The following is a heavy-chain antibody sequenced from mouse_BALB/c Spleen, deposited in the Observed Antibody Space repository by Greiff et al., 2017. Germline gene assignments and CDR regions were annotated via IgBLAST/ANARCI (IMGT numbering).Heavy chain of an antibody. Sequence: VQLKESGAELVKPGASVKLSCTASGFNIKDTYMHWVKQRPEQGLEWIGRIDPANGNTKYDPKFQGKATITADTSSNTAYLQLSSLTSEDTAVYYCARSLLPGYAMDYWGQGTSVTVSS. CDR2: IDPANGNT. V-gene: IGHV14-3*02. J-gene: IGHJ4*01. CDR3: ARSLLPGYAMDY. D-gene: IGHD1-2*01. CDR1: GFNIKDTY.